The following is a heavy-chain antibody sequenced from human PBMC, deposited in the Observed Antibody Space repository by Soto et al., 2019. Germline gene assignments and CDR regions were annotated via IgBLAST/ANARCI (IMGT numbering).Heavy chain of an antibody. V-gene: IGHV4-39*07. D-gene: IGHD2-2*01. CDR2: IYHSGNT. CDR3: ARDSRTGCSSTDCYMS. J-gene: IGHJ5*02. Sequence: PSETLSLTCAVSGGSISGSSFYWGWIRQSPGKGLQWIGEIYHSGNTRNNPSLKSRVTMSVDKSNNQFSLNLMSVTAADTATYYCARDSRTGCSSTDCYMSWGRGILVTVSS. CDR1: GGSISGSSFY.